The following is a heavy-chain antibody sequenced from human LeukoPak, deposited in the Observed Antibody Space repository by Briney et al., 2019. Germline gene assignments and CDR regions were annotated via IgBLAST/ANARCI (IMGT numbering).Heavy chain of an antibody. V-gene: IGHV3-74*01. D-gene: IGHD2-8*02. J-gene: IGHJ4*02. CDR3: AKGGGVIGRSYYFDY. CDR2: ISEDGSST. Sequence: GGSLRLSCEASGFTFSSYWMHWVRQTPGKGLVWVSRISEDGSSTSYADSVKGRFTISRDNAKNMLYLQLNSLRVEDTAVYYCAKGGGVIGRSYYFDYWGQGTLVTVSS. CDR1: GFTFSSYW.